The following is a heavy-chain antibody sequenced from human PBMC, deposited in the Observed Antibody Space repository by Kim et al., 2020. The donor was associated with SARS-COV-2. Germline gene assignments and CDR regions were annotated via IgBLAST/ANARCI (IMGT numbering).Heavy chain of an antibody. J-gene: IGHJ4*02. V-gene: IGHV2-5*02. CDR1: GFSLSTSGVG. Sequence: SGPTLVNPTQTLTLTCTFSGFSLSTSGVGVGWIRQPPGKALEWLALIYWDDDKRYSPSLKSRLTITKDTSKNQVVLTMTNMDPVDTATYYCAHSRIRRGTMLGVAAISCDYWGQGALVTVSS. CDR2: IYWDDDK. D-gene: IGHD3-22*01. CDR3: AHSRIRRGTMLGVAAISCDY.